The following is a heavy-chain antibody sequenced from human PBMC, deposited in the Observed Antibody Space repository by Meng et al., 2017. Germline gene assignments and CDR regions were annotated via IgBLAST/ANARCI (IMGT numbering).Heavy chain of an antibody. CDR2: IIPIFGTA. CDR3: ARDYFDNYGCIAYYFAC. Sequence: QVQRVPSGAAVQQPESSVQVSCKASGVTFSSSAICLLRQAPGQGLEWMGRIIPIFGTANYAQKFQGRVTIPAAESTSTVYMELSSLRSEDTAVYYCARDYFDNYGCIAYYFACCGQGTLVTVSS. V-gene: IGHV1-69*18. D-gene: IGHD4-23*01. CDR1: GVTFSSSA. J-gene: IGHJ4*02.